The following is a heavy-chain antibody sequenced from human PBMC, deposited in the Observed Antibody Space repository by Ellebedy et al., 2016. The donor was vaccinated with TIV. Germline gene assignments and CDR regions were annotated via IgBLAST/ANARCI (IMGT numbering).Heavy chain of an antibody. D-gene: IGHD3-10*01. CDR2: ISSSSGTI. CDR1: GFTFSTYI. Sequence: GESLKISCAASGFTFSTYIMNWVRQAPGKGLECVSYISSSSGTIYYADSVKGRFTISRDNARNSLDLQMNRLRDEDTAVYYCARSPMIRGVNTHFDSWGQGSLVTVSS. CDR3: ARSPMIRGVNTHFDS. V-gene: IGHV3-48*02. J-gene: IGHJ4*02.